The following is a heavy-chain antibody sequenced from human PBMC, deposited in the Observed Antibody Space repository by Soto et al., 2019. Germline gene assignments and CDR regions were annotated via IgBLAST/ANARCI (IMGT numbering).Heavy chain of an antibody. CDR3: AKDTSWTIDY. J-gene: IGHJ4*02. CDR1: GFTFDDYT. CDR2: ISWDGGNT. Sequence: LRLSCAASGFTFDDYTMHWVRQAPGKGLEWVSMISWDGGNTYYADSVKGRFTISRDNSKNSLYLQMNSLRTEDTALYYCAKDTSWTIDYWGQGTLVTVSS. D-gene: IGHD4-17*01. V-gene: IGHV3-43*01.